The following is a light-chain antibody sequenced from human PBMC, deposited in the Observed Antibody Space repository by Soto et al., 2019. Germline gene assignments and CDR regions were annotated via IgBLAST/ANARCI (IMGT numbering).Light chain of an antibody. Sequence: QPVLTQSPSASASLGASVKLTCALSSCHSSYAIAWHQQQPEKGPRYLMKLNSDGSHSKGDGIPDRFSGSSSGAERYLTISSLQSEDEADYYCQTWGTGIVVFGGGTKLTVL. V-gene: IGLV4-69*01. J-gene: IGLJ2*01. CDR2: LNSDGSH. CDR1: SCHSSYA. CDR3: QTWGTGIVV.